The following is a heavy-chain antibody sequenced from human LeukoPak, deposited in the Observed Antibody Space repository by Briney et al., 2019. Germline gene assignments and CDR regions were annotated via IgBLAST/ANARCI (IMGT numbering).Heavy chain of an antibody. Sequence: PSQTLSLTCTVSGGSISSGGYYWSWIRQHPGKGLEWIGHIYYSGSTYYNPSLKSRVTISVDTSKNQFSLKLSSVTAADTAVYYCARHGSSRSPYGMDVWGQGTTVTVSS. CDR2: IYYSGST. V-gene: IGHV4-31*03. J-gene: IGHJ6*02. CDR3: ARHGSSRSPYGMDV. CDR1: GGSISSGGYY. D-gene: IGHD3-10*01.